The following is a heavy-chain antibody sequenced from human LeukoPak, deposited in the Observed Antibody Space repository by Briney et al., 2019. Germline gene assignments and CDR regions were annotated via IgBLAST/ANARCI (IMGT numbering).Heavy chain of an antibody. Sequence: SETLSLTCAVYGGSFSGYYWSWIRQPPGKGLEWIGEINHRGSTNYNPSLKSRVTISVDTSKNQFSLKLSSVTAADTAVYYCARGLYCSGGSCYFGYWGQGTLVTVSS. J-gene: IGHJ4*02. CDR2: INHRGST. CDR3: ARGLYCSGGSCYFGY. V-gene: IGHV4-34*01. CDR1: GGSFSGYY. D-gene: IGHD2-15*01.